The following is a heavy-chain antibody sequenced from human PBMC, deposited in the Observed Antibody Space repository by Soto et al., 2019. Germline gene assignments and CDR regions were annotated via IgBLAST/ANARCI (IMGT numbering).Heavy chain of an antibody. CDR3: ARGVAAAGTLGY. J-gene: IGHJ4*02. D-gene: IGHD6-13*01. Sequence: PSETLSLTCAVSGYSISLGYYWSWIRQPPGKGLEWIGYIYYSGSTNYNPSLKSRVTISVDTSKNQFSLKLSSVTAANTAVYYCARGVAAAGTLGYWGQGTLVTVSS. CDR1: GYSISLGYY. CDR2: IYYSGST. V-gene: IGHV4-59*01.